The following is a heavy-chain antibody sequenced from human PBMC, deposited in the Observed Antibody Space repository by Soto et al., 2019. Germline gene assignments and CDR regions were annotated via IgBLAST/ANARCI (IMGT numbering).Heavy chain of an antibody. D-gene: IGHD6-13*01. CDR3: AKRWQAAGPYYFDY. CDR1: GFTFNSYA. Sequence: PGGSLRLSCAASGFTFNSYAMSWVRQAPGKGLEWVSGISGSGGSTYYADSVKGRFTISRDNSKNTLYLQMNSLRAEDTAVYYCAKRWQAAGPYYFDYWGQGTLVTVSS. J-gene: IGHJ4*02. V-gene: IGHV3-23*01. CDR2: ISGSGGST.